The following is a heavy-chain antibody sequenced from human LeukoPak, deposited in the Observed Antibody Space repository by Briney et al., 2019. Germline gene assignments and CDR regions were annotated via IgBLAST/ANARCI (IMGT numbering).Heavy chain of an antibody. D-gene: IGHD2-21*02. CDR1: GFTFGDYS. CDR2: ISSSSSAI. J-gene: IGHJ4*02. V-gene: IGHV3-48*01. CDR3: ARLAYCGGDCYSGGFDY. Sequence: GGSLRLSCAASGFTFGDYSMNWVRQAPGKGLKWISYISSSSSAIYYADSVKGRFTISRDNSKNTLYLQMNSLRAEDTAVYYCARLAYCGGDCYSGGFDYWGQGTLVTVSS.